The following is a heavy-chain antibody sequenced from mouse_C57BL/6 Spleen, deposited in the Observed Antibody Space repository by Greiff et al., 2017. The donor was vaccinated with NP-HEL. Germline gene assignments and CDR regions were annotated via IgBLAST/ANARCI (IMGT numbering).Heavy chain of an antibody. CDR3: AREDYYGSSFAY. CDR1: GYTFTSYW. Sequence: VQLQQPGAELVRPGSSVKLSCKASGYTFTSYWMDWVKQRPGQGLEWIGNIYPSDSETHYNQKFKDKATLTVDKSSSTAYMQLSSLTSEDSAVYYCAREDYYGSSFAYWGQGTLVTVSA. V-gene: IGHV1-61*01. CDR2: IYPSDSET. J-gene: IGHJ3*01. D-gene: IGHD1-1*01.